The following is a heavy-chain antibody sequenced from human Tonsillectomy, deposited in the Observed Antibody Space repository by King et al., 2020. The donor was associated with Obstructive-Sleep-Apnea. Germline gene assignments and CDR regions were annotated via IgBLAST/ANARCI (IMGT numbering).Heavy chain of an antibody. CDR2: IIPIFGTA. J-gene: IGHJ6*02. CDR1: GGTFSSYA. CDR3: ARGGAYCSGGSCYPHYYYYGMDV. Sequence: QLVQSGAEVKKPGSSVKVSCKASGGTFSSYAISWVRQAPGQGLEWMGGIIPIFGTANYAQKFQGRVTITADESTSTAYMELSSLSSEDTAVYYCARGGAYCSGGSCYPHYYYYGMDVWGQGTTVTVSS. D-gene: IGHD2-15*01. V-gene: IGHV1-69*01.